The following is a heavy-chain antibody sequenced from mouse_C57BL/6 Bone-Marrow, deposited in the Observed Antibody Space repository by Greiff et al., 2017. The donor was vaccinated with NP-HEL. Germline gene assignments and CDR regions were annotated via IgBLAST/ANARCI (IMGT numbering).Heavy chain of an antibody. V-gene: IGHV1-81*01. CDR3: ARRGYYGSSWFAY. CDR1: GYTFTSYG. CDR2: IYPRSGNT. J-gene: IGHJ3*01. Sequence: QVQLKQSGAELARPGASVKLSCKASGYTFTSYGISWVKQRTGQGLEWIGEIYPRSGNTYYNEKFKGKATLTADKSSSTAYMELLSLTSEDSAVYFCARRGYYGSSWFAYWGQGTLVTVSA. D-gene: IGHD1-1*01.